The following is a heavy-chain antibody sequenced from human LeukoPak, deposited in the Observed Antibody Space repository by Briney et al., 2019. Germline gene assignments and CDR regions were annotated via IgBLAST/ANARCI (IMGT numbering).Heavy chain of an antibody. CDR2: INPNNGAT. D-gene: IGHD2-15*01. V-gene: IGHV1-2*02. J-gene: IGHJ4*02. CDR1: GYTFTGYY. Sequence: ASVKVSRKASGYTFTGYYMHWVRQAPGQGLEWMGWINPNNGATNYAQKFQGRVTMTRDTSISTAYMELSRLRSDDTAVYYCARERNGTYSSDYYFDYWGQGTLVTVSS. CDR3: ARERNGTYSSDYYFDY.